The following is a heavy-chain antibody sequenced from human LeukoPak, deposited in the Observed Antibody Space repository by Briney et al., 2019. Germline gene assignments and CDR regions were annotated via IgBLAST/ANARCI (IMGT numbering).Heavy chain of an antibody. CDR2: IYHSGST. CDR3: ASFASGWYRGGFDY. D-gene: IGHD6-19*01. Sequence: SETLSLTCTVSGYSISSGYYWGWMRQPPGKGREWIGSIYHSGSTYYNPSLKSRVTISVDTSKNQFSLKLSSVTAADTAVYYCASFASGWYRGGFDYWGQGTLVTVSS. J-gene: IGHJ4*02. V-gene: IGHV4-38-2*02. CDR1: GYSISSGYY.